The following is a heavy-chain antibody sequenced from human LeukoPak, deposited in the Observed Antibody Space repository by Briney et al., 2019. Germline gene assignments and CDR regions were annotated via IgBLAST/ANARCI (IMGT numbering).Heavy chain of an antibody. Sequence: GGSLRLSCAASGFTFSSYSMNWVRQAPGKGLEWVSSISSSNSYIYYADSVKGRFTISRDNAKNSLYLQMNSLRAEDTAVYYCARESRPSSSWYYYYYMDVWGKGTTVTVSS. CDR2: ISSSNSYI. J-gene: IGHJ6*03. V-gene: IGHV3-21*01. CDR1: GFTFSSYS. D-gene: IGHD6-13*01. CDR3: ARESRPSSSWYYYYYMDV.